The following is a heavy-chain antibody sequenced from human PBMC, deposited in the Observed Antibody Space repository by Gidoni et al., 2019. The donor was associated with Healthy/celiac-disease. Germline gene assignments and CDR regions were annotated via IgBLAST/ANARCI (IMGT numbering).Heavy chain of an antibody. CDR1: GFTFSSYG. D-gene: IGHD1-26*01. Sequence: QVQLVESGGGVVQPGMSLRLSCAASGFTFSSYGMHWVRQAPGKGLEWVAVIWYDGSNKYYADSVKGRFTISRDNSKNTLYLQMNSLRAEDTAVYYCARDQGKVGATTGLDYWGQGTLVTVSS. J-gene: IGHJ4*02. CDR3: ARDQGKVGATTGLDY. V-gene: IGHV3-33*01. CDR2: IWYDGSNK.